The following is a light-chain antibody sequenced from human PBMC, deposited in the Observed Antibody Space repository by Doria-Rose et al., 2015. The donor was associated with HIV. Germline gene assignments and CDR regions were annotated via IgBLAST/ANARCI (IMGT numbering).Light chain of an antibody. V-gene: IGLV8-61*01. J-gene: IGLJ3*02. Sequence: QSVVTQEPSSSVSLGGTVTLTCGLTSGPVTGAYYPSWHQQTPGQAPRTLIYNTYSLSSGVPDRFSGSILGNKAALTISGAQADDESDYYCVLYMGSGIWMFGGGTKLTVL. CDR3: VLYMGSGIWM. CDR2: NTY. CDR1: SGPVTGAYY.